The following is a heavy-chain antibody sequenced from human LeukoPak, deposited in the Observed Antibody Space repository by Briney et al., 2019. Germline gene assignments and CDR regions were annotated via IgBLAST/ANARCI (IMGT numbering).Heavy chain of an antibody. D-gene: IGHD3-3*01. CDR2: IYSGGST. V-gene: IGHV3-53*01. CDR3: AKDQYYDFWSGYQRDYYYYYMNV. J-gene: IGHJ6*03. Sequence: PGGSLRLSCAASGFTVSSNYMGWVRQAPGKGLEWVSVIYSGGSTYYADSVKGRFTISRDNSKNTLYLQMNSLRAEDTAVYYCAKDQYYDFWSGYQRDYYYYYMNVWGKGTTVTVSS. CDR1: GFTVSSNY.